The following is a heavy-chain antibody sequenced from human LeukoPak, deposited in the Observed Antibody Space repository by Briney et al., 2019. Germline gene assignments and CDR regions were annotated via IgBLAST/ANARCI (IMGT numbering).Heavy chain of an antibody. J-gene: IGHJ5*02. CDR1: GYTFTGYY. Sequence: ASVKVSCKASGYTFTGYYMHWVRQAPGQGLEWMGWISAYNGNANYAQKLQGRVTMTTDTSTSTAYMELRSLRSDDTAVYYCARTSVGATPGWFDPWGQGTLVTVSS. CDR3: ARTSVGATPGWFDP. V-gene: IGHV1-18*04. D-gene: IGHD1-26*01. CDR2: ISAYNGNA.